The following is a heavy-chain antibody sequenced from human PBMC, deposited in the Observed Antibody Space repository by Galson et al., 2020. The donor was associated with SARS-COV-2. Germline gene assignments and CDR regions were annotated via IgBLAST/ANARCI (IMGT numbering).Heavy chain of an antibody. CDR1: GYSFTSYW. J-gene: IGHJ6*02. CDR2: IYHGDSDT. D-gene: IGHD3-10*01. CDR3: ARSAYGSGSYYNVYGTYYYGMDV. Sequence: GESLKIYCKGSGYSFTSYWIGWVRQMPGKGLEWMGIIYHGDSDTRYSPSFHGQVTISADKSISTAYLQWSSLKASDTAMYYCARSAYGSGSYYNVYGTYYYGMDVWGQGTTVTVSS. V-gene: IGHV5-51*01.